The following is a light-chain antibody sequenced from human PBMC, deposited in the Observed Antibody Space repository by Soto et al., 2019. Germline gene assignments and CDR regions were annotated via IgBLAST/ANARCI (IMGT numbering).Light chain of an antibody. Sequence: QSALSQPASVSGSPGQSITISCTGTSSDVGANIFVSWYQQHPGKAPKLMIYVVSSRPSGVSQRFSGSKSGNTASLTISGLQAEDEADYYCSSFTTNSTYVFGTGTKLTVL. CDR3: SSFTTNSTYV. J-gene: IGLJ1*01. V-gene: IGLV2-14*01. CDR2: VVS. CDR1: SSDVGANIF.